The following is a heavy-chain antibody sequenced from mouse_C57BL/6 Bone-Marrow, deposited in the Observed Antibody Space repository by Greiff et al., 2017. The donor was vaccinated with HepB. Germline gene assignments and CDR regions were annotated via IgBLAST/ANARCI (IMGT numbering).Heavy chain of an antibody. CDR2: IDPANGNN. J-gene: IGHJ4*01. D-gene: IGHD2-4*01. CDR3: ARTGLYDYDGYAMDY. V-gene: IGHV14-3*01. Sequence: EVQLQESVAELVRPGASVKLSCTASGFNIKNTYMHWVKQRPEQGLEWIGRIDPANGNNKYAPKFQGKATITADTSSNPAYLQLSSLTSEDTAIYYCARTGLYDYDGYAMDYWGQGTSVTVSS. CDR1: GFNIKNTY.